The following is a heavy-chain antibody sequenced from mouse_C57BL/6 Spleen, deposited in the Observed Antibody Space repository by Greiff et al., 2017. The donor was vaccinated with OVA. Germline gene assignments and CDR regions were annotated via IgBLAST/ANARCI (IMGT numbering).Heavy chain of an antibody. J-gene: IGHJ1*03. Sequence: QVQLQQSGAELAKPGASVKLSCKASGYTFTSYWMHWVKQRPGQGLEWIGYINPSSGYTKYTQKFKDKATLTADKSSSTAYMQLSSLTYEDSAVYFCASYYDYDGWYFDVWGTGTTVTVSS. CDR2: INPSSGYT. CDR1: GYTFTSYW. D-gene: IGHD2-4*01. V-gene: IGHV1-7*01. CDR3: ASYYDYDGWYFDV.